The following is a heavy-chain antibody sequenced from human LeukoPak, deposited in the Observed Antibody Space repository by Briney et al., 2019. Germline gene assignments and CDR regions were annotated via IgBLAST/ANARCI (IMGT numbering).Heavy chain of an antibody. CDR2: INHSGNT. V-gene: IGHV4-34*01. Sequence: PSETLSLTCAVYGGSLSGYYWSWIRQPPGKGLEWIGEINHSGNTNYNPSLKSRVTISVDKSKNHFSLKVSSVTAADMAVYYCARGFRGYSYGTGNADYWGQGTLVTVSS. J-gene: IGHJ4*02. CDR3: ARGFRGYSYGTGNADY. CDR1: GGSLSGYY. D-gene: IGHD5-18*01.